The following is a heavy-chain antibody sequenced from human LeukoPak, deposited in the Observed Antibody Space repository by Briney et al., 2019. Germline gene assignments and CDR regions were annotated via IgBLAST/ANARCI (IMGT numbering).Heavy chain of an antibody. D-gene: IGHD6-13*01. V-gene: IGHV3-33*01. Sequence: PGGSLGFSCAASGFTFNTYGMDWVRQAPGKGRGWAAVIWDDGSTKYYADSVKGRFTISRDNSKNTLYLQMNSLRAEDTAVYYCARAIGGIAARYFDLWGRGTLVTVSS. CDR1: GFTFNTYG. J-gene: IGHJ2*01. CDR3: ARAIGGIAARYFDL. CDR2: IWDDGSTK.